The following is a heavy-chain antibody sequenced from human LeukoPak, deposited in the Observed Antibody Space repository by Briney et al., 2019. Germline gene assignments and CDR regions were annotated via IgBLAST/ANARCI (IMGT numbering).Heavy chain of an antibody. D-gene: IGHD7-27*01. Sequence: GGSLRLSCAASGFTFSNAWMSWVRQAPGKGLVWVSRINSDGSSTSYADSVKGRFTISRDNAKNTLYLQMNSLRAEDTAVYYCARDGDSHYYYYMDVWGKGTTVTISS. CDR1: GFTFSNAW. V-gene: IGHV3-74*01. CDR2: INSDGSST. CDR3: ARDGDSHYYYYMDV. J-gene: IGHJ6*03.